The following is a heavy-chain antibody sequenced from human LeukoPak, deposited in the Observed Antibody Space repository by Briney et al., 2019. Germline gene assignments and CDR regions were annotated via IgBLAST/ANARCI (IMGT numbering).Heavy chain of an antibody. D-gene: IGHD1-26*01. J-gene: IGHJ6*03. CDR3: ARRVEWELLLEYYYYMDV. CDR2: ISAYNGNT. V-gene: IGHV1-18*01. CDR1: GYTFTSYG. Sequence: ASVKVSCKASGYTFTSYGISWVRQAPGQGLEWMGWISAYNGNTNYAQKLQGRVTMTTDTSTSTAYMELRSLRSDDTAVYYCARRVEWELLLEYYYYMDVWGKGTTVTVSS.